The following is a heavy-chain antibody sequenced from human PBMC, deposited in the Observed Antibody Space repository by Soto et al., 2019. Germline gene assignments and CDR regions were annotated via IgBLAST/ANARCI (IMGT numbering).Heavy chain of an antibody. V-gene: IGHV3-43*01. J-gene: IGHJ6*02. Sequence: EVQLVESGGVVVQPGGSLRLSCAASGFTFDDYTMHWVRQAPGKGLEWVSLISWDGGSTYYADSVKGRFTISRDNSKNSLYLQMNSLRTEDTALYYCAKGMDHRLHSPQGMDVWGQGTTVTVSS. CDR3: AKGMDHRLHSPQGMDV. CDR1: GFTFDDYT. D-gene: IGHD4-4*01. CDR2: ISWDGGST.